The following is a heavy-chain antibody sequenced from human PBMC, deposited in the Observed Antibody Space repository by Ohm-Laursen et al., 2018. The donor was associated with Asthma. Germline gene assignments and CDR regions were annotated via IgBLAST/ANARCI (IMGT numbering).Heavy chain of an antibody. CDR2: IYYSGST. CDR3: ARVLYLDYDEDQSNWFDP. V-gene: IGHV4-30-4*01. Sequence: SQTLSLTCTVSGGSISSGDYYWSWIRQPPGKGLEWIGYIYYSGSTYYNPSLKSRVTISVDTSKNQFSLKLSSVTAAYTAVYYCARVLYLDYDEDQSNWFDPWGQGTLVTVSS. J-gene: IGHJ5*02. D-gene: IGHD3-3*01. CDR1: GGSISSGDYY.